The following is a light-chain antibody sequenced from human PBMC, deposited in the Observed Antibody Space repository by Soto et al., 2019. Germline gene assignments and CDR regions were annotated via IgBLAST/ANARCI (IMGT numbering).Light chain of an antibody. CDR3: SSYTSSDTVL. Sequence: QSALTQPASVSGSPGQSITISCTGTSSDVGGYNSVSWYQQHPGKAPKLMIYEVSSRPSGVSNRFSGSKSGNTASLTISGLQAEDGDDYYCSSYTSSDTVLFGGGTKVTVL. J-gene: IGLJ3*02. V-gene: IGLV2-14*01. CDR2: EVS. CDR1: SSDVGGYNS.